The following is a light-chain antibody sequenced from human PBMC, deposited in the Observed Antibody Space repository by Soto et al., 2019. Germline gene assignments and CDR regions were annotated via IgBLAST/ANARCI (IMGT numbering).Light chain of an antibody. J-gene: IGKJ1*01. V-gene: IGKV1-5*01. Sequence: DIQITHSPSTLSASVLYRVTITCRASQTISSWLAWYQQKPGKAPELLIYDASTLESGVPSRFSGSGSGTEFSLTISSLQPDDFATFYCQQYSSFSRTFGQGTKVDIK. CDR1: QTISSW. CDR2: DAS. CDR3: QQYSSFSRT.